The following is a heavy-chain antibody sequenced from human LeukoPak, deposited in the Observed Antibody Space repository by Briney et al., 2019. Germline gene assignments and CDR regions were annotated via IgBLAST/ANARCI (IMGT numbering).Heavy chain of an antibody. V-gene: IGHV4-4*07. CDR2: IYTRGGT. CDR3: ARDFCSGGSCYFDY. CDR1: GASISSYY. D-gene: IGHD2-15*01. Sequence: PSETLSLTCTVSGASISSYYWSWIRQPAGKGLEWIGRIYTRGGTNYNPSLKSRVTMSVDTSKNQFSLKLSSVTAADTAVYYCARDFCSGGSCYFDYWGQGTLVTVSS. J-gene: IGHJ4*02.